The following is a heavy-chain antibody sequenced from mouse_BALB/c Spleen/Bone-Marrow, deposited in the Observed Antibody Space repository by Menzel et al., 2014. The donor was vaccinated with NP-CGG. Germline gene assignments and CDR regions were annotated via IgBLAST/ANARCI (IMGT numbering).Heavy chain of an antibody. Sequence: EVKVVESGPELVKPGASVKMSCKASGYTFTSYVMHWVKQKPGQGLEWIGYINPYNDNTKYNEKFKGKATLTSDKSSTTAYMEPSSLTSEDSAVYYCARHPDYAMDYWGQGTSVTVSS. CDR1: GYTFTSYV. V-gene: IGHV1-14*01. J-gene: IGHJ4*01. CDR3: ARHPDYAMDY. CDR2: INPYNDNT.